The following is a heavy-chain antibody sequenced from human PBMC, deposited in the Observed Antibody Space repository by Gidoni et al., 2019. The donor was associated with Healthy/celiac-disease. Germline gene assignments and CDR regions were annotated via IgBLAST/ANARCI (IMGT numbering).Heavy chain of an antibody. V-gene: IGHV4-34*01. D-gene: IGHD3-10*01. J-gene: IGHJ4*02. Sequence: QVQLQQWGAGLLKPSETLSLTCAVYGGSFSGYYWSWIRQPPGKGLEWIGEINHSGSTNYNPSLKSRVTISVDTSKNQFSLKLSSVTAADTAVYYCARGPYGSGPYWGQGTLVTVSS. CDR1: GGSFSGYY. CDR3: ARGPYGSGPY. CDR2: INHSGST.